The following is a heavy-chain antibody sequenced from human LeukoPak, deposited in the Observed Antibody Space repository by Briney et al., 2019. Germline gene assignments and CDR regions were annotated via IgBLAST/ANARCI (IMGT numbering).Heavy chain of an antibody. CDR3: ARDSGVSGDSSGYGMDV. V-gene: IGHV3-30*03. CDR1: GFTFSSYG. J-gene: IGHJ6*02. CDR2: ISYDGSEK. D-gene: IGHD3-22*01. Sequence: PGGSLRLSCAASGFTFSSYGMHWVRQAPGKGLEWVAVISYDGSEKYYADSVKGQFTISRDNSKNTLYLQMNSLRLEATAVYYCARDSGVSGDSSGYGMDVWGQGTTVTVSS.